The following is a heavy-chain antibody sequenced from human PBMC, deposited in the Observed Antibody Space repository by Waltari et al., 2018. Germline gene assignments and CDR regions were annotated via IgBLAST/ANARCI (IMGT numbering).Heavy chain of an antibody. CDR1: GYSISSGYY. CDR3: ARVHYYGSGSSYYFDY. V-gene: IGHV4-38-2*01. CDR2: IYHSGNT. J-gene: IGHJ4*02. Sequence: QVQLQESGPGLVKPSETLSLTCAVSGYSISSGYYWGWIRPPPGKGLEWIGSIYHSGNTYYNPSLKSRVTISVDTSKNQFSLKLSSVTAADTAVYYCARVHYYGSGSSYYFDYWGQGTLVTVSS. D-gene: IGHD3-10*01.